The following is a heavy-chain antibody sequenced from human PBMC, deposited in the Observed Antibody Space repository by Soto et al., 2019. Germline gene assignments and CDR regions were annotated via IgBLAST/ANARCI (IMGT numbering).Heavy chain of an antibody. CDR1: GGSFSGYY. J-gene: IGHJ5*02. CDR3: ATRADYGAGWFDP. CDR2: INHSGST. Sequence: SETLSLTCAVYGGSFSGYYWSWIRQPPGKRLEWIGEINHSGSTNYNPSLKSRVTISVDTSKNQFSLKLSSVTAADTAVYYCATRADYGAGWFDPWGQGTLVTVSS. D-gene: IGHD4-17*01. V-gene: IGHV4-34*01.